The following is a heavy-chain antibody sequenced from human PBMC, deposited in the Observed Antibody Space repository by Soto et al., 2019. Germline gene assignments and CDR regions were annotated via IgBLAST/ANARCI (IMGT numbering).Heavy chain of an antibody. Sequence: GGSLRLSGAASGVTLSSYSMSWVRQAPGKGLEWVSSISSSSTYIYYADSMKGRFTISRDNYRNTLYLQMNSLRAEDTAVYYCARDSYYGSGSHYIFDYWGQGTLVTVSS. D-gene: IGHD3-10*01. CDR2: ISSSSTYI. V-gene: IGHV3-21*01. CDR3: ARDSYYGSGSHYIFDY. J-gene: IGHJ4*02. CDR1: GVTLSSYS.